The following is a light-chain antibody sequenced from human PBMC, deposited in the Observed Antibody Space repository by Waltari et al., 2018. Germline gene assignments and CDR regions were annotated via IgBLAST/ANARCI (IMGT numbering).Light chain of an antibody. CDR3: QVWDDSSDQGV. J-gene: IGLJ2*01. CDR2: DNS. CDR1: KIGSKS. Sequence: SYVVTQPPSVSVAPGQTARIPCGGNKIGSKSVHWYQQRPGQAPVLVVYDNSDRPSGISERLSGSNFANTATLSINRVEAGDEADYYCQVWDDSSDQGVFGGGTKLTVL. V-gene: IGLV3-21*02.